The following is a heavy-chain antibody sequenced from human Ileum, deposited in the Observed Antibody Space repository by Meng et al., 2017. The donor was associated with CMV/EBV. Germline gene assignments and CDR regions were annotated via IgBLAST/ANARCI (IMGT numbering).Heavy chain of an antibody. CDR1: GGTFISYA. Sequence: SVKVSCKASGGTFISYAFSWVRQATGQGLEWMGESIPIFGTANYAQKFQGRVTITTDESTNTAYMELSSLRSDETAVYYCARGASGSYFNNWGQGSRVTRFS. CDR3: ARGASGSYFNN. CDR2: SIPIFGTA. J-gene: IGHJ4*02. V-gene: IGHV1-69*05. D-gene: IGHD3-10*01.